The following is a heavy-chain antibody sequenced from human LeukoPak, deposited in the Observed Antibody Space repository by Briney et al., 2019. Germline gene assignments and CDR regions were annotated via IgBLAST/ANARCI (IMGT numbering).Heavy chain of an antibody. D-gene: IGHD1-26*01. V-gene: IGHV1-2*02. CDR2: MSPDSDGT. CDR3: ANQEGIGAPGAWFDF. J-gene: IGHJ4*02. CDR1: GHTGYY. Sequence: ASVTVSCKAPGHTGYYLHWVRQAPGHGLEWMGWMSPDSDGTNYAQNFQGRVTMTRDTSIRTVYMELRNLRSDDTAVYFCANQEGIGAPGAWFDFWGQGTLVTVSS.